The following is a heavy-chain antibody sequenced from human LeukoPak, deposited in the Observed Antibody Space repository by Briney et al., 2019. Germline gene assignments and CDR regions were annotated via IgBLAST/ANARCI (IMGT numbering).Heavy chain of an antibody. Sequence: SETLSLTCTVSGGSISSYYWSWIRQPPGKGLEWTGSIYYSGSTYYNPSLKSRVTISVNTSKNQFSLKLSSVTAADTAMYYCARDPMIVVVTEDAYYMDVWGKGTTVTVSS. V-gene: IGHV4-59*12. CDR3: ARDPMIVVVTEDAYYMDV. CDR2: IYYSGST. D-gene: IGHD3-22*01. CDR1: GGSISSYY. J-gene: IGHJ6*03.